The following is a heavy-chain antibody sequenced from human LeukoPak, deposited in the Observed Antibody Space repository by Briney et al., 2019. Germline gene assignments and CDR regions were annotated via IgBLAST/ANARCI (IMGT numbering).Heavy chain of an antibody. CDR2: IYYSGST. J-gene: IGHJ4*02. D-gene: IGHD5-24*01. CDR3: ARGDGYNQARQFDY. Sequence: SETLSLTCTVSGGSISSYYWSWIRQPPGKELEWIGYIYYSGSTNYNQSFKSRGTISVDTSKNQFCLKLSSVTAADTDVYYCARGDGYNQARQFDYWGQGTLVTVSS. CDR1: GGSISSYY. V-gene: IGHV4-59*12.